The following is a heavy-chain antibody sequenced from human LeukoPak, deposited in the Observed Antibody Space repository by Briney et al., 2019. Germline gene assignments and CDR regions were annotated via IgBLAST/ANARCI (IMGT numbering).Heavy chain of an antibody. CDR2: INPSGGGT. V-gene: IGHV1-46*01. J-gene: IGHJ4*02. Sequence: ASVNVSCKASGYTLTNFYMHWVRQAPGQGPEWMGIINPSGGGTSYAQKFQGRVTMTRDTSTSTVYMELSSLTSEDTAIYYCARIGGYGIFDYWGQGTLVTVSS. CDR3: ARIGGYGIFDY. CDR1: GYTLTNFY. D-gene: IGHD6-25*01.